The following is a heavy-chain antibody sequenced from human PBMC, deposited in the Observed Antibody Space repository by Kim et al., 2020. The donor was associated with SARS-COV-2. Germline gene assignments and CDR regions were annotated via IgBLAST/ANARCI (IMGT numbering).Heavy chain of an antibody. D-gene: IGHD4-17*01. V-gene: IGHV6-1*01. CDR3: ARATVTFAEYFQH. Sequence: EVSVKSRITINPDTSKNQFSLQLNSVTPEDTAVYYCARATVTFAEYFQHWGQGTLVTVSS. J-gene: IGHJ1*01.